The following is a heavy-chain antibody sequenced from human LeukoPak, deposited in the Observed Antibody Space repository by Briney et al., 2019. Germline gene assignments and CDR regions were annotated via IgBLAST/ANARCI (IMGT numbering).Heavy chain of an antibody. CDR2: INPNSGGT. Sequence: ASVKVSCKASGYTFTGFHIHWVRQAPGQGLEWMGWINPNSGGTNYAQRFKGRVTMTRDTSITTAYMELTRLTSDDTAVYYCARVGLKYDYDYWGQGTQVTVSS. V-gene: IGHV1-2*02. CDR1: GYTFTGFH. D-gene: IGHD3-16*01. CDR3: ARVGLKYDYDY. J-gene: IGHJ4*02.